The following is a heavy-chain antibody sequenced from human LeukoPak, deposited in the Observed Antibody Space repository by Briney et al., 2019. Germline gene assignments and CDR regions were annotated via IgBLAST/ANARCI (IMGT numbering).Heavy chain of an antibody. V-gene: IGHV3-74*01. J-gene: IGHJ4*02. Sequence: GGSLRLSCAASGFTFSSYWMHWVRQAPGKGLVWVSRINSDGSSTSYADSVKGRFTISRDNAKNTLYLQMNSLRAEDTAVYYCAYYYGSGPTRGYYFDYWGQGTLVTVSS. D-gene: IGHD3-10*01. CDR3: AYYYGSGPTRGYYFDY. CDR2: INSDGSST. CDR1: GFTFSSYW.